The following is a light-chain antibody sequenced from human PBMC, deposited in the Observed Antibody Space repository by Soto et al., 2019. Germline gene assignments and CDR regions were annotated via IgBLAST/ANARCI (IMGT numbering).Light chain of an antibody. Sequence: QSVLTQPPSVSAAPGQKVTISCSGSSSNIETNYVSWYQQLPGTAPKLLMYENNKRPSGIPDRFSGSKSGTSATLGITGLQTGDEADYYCGTWDRRLSVLVFGGGTKLTVL. CDR3: GTWDRRLSVLV. CDR2: ENN. J-gene: IGLJ2*01. V-gene: IGLV1-51*02. CDR1: SSNIETNY.